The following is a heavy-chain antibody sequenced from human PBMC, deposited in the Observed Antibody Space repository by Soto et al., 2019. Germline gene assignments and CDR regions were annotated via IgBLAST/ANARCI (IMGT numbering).Heavy chain of an antibody. CDR3: ARDRAKRWRGDRDYYYGMDV. V-gene: IGHV1-18*01. D-gene: IGHD1-1*01. Sequence: QVQLVQSGAEVKKPGASVKVSCKASGYTFTSYGISWVRQAPGQGLEWMGWISAYNGNTNYAQKLQGRVTMTTDTSTGTAYMELRSLRSDDTAVYYCARDRAKRWRGDRDYYYGMDVWGQGTTVTVSS. CDR1: GYTFTSYG. J-gene: IGHJ6*02. CDR2: ISAYNGNT.